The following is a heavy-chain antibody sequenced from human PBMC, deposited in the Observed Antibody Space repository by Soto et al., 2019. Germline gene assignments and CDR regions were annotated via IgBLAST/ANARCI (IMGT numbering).Heavy chain of an antibody. J-gene: IGHJ5*02. CDR2: ISVHNGNT. Sequence: ASVKVSCKASGYTFTNYGISWVRQAPGQGLEWMGWISVHNGNTNYAQKFQGRVSMTTDTSTNTAYMELGSLGSDDTAVYYCARFPVSKFDILTGCYTHGWFDPWGQGTLGTVSS. CDR1: GYTFTNYG. D-gene: IGHD3-9*01. V-gene: IGHV1-18*01. CDR3: ARFPVSKFDILTGCYTHGWFDP.